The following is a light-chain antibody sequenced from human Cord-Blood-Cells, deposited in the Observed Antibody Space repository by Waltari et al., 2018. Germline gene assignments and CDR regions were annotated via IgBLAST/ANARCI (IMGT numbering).Light chain of an antibody. J-gene: IGLJ2*01. V-gene: IGLV7-43*01. CDR2: STS. CDR3: LLYYGGAVV. Sequence: QTVVTQEPSLTVSPGGTVTLPCASRTGADTSGYYQNWFQQKPGQAPRALINSTSNKPSWTPARFSGSLLGGKAALTLSGVQPEDEAEYYCLLYYGGAVVFGGGTKLTVL. CDR1: TGADTSGYY.